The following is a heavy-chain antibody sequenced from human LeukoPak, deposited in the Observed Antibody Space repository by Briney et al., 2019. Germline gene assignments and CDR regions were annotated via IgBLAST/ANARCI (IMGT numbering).Heavy chain of an antibody. CDR1: GFTFSSHA. Sequence: GGSLRLSCAASGFTFSSHAMSWVRQAPGKGLEWVSTISGSGGTTYYADSVKGRFTISRDNSKNTLYLQMNSLRAEDTAVYYCAKDRLEHDYWGQGTLVTVSS. V-gene: IGHV3-23*01. CDR2: ISGSGGTT. CDR3: AKDRLEHDY. J-gene: IGHJ4*02. D-gene: IGHD1/OR15-1a*01.